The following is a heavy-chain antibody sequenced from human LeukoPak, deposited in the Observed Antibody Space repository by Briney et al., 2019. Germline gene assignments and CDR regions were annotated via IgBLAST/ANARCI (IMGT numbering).Heavy chain of an antibody. J-gene: IGHJ4*02. CDR2: INQDGSQK. Sequence: PGGSLRLSCAASGFTFSTYWMGWVRQAPGKGLEWVANINQDGSQKRYVDSVQGRFTISRDSTKNSLFLQMNSLRAEDTAVYYCARLKDDVTKLDYWGQGTLVTVSS. V-gene: IGHV3-7*01. D-gene: IGHD2-8*01. CDR1: GFTFSTYW. CDR3: ARLKDDVTKLDY.